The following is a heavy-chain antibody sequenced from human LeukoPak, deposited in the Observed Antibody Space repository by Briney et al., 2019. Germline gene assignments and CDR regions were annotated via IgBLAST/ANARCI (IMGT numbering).Heavy chain of an antibody. Sequence: GGSLTLSCAASGFTLSSYGRHCVRQAPGKGLEWVAVISEDGSNKYYEDSVKGRFTISRDNSNNTLYLQMNSLRAEDTAVYYRVKDREITASGTFNCWGQGTLVTVSS. D-gene: IGHD6-13*01. CDR3: VKDREITASGTFNC. J-gene: IGHJ4*02. CDR2: ISEDGSNK. V-gene: IGHV3-30*18. CDR1: GFTLSSYG.